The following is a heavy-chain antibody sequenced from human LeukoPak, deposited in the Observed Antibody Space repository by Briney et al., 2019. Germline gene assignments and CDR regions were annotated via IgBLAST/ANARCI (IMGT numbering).Heavy chain of an antibody. V-gene: IGHV1-46*01. CDR1: GYTFTSYY. CDR3: ARDRVVVTTGSDAFDI. D-gene: IGHD3-22*01. Sequence: ASVKVSCKASGYTFTSYYMHWVRQAPGQGLEWMGIINPSGGSTSYAQKFQGRVTMTRDTSTSTVYMELSSLRSEDTAVYYCARDRVVVTTGSDAFDIWGQGTMVTVSS. CDR2: INPSGGST. J-gene: IGHJ3*02.